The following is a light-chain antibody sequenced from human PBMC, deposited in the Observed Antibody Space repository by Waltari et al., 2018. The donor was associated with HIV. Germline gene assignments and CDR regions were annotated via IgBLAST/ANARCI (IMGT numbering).Light chain of an antibody. Sequence: QSVLTPPPSASGTPGQRVTISCSGSSSTIGSNTVTWYQQLPGTAPKLLIHSNNQRPSGVPDRFSGSKSGTSASLAISGLQSEDEADYYCAAWDDSLAWVFGGGTKLTVL. CDR1: SSTIGSNT. J-gene: IGLJ3*02. CDR3: AAWDDSLAWV. V-gene: IGLV1-44*01. CDR2: SNN.